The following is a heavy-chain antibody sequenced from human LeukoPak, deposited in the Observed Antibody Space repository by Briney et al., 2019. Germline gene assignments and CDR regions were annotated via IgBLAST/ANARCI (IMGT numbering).Heavy chain of an antibody. CDR3: ARDCGGGNCYGPYDDFDI. CDR2: ISSSGSTI. CDR1: GFTFSSYE. V-gene: IGHV3-48*03. J-gene: IGHJ3*02. Sequence: PGGSLRLSCAASGFTFSSYEMNWVRQAPGKGLEWVSYISSSGSTIYYADSVKGRFTISRDNAKNSLYLQMNSLRAEDTAVYYFARDCGGGNCYGPYDDFDIWGQGTMVTVSS. D-gene: IGHD2-15*01.